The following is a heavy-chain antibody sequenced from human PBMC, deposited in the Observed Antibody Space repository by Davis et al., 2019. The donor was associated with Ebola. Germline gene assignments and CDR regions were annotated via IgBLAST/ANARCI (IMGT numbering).Heavy chain of an antibody. D-gene: IGHD2-15*01. V-gene: IGHV3-48*02. J-gene: IGHJ6*02. CDR2: ISSSSGTI. CDR1: GFTFSSYS. Sequence: PGGSLRLSCAASGFTFSSYSMNWVRQAPGKGLEWVSYISSSSGTIYYADSVKGRFTISRDNAKNSLYLQVNSLRDEDTAVYYCASRFCSSGGSCYPLRKGLDVWGQGTTVTVSS. CDR3: ASRFCSSGGSCYPLRKGLDV.